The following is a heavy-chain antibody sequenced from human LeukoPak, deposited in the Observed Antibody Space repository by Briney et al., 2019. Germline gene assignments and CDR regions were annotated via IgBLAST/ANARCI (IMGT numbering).Heavy chain of an antibody. J-gene: IGHJ4*02. CDR3: ARGKLQRWDFDY. CDR1: GFTFSDHY. CDR2: SRNKANSHTT. Sequence: PGGSLRLSCAASGFTFSDHYMDWVRQAPGKGLEWVGRSRNKANSHTTVYAASVKGRFTISRDDSKNSLYLQMNSLQSEDTAVYYCARGKLQRWDFDYWGQGTLVTVSS. D-gene: IGHD1-1*01. V-gene: IGHV3-72*01.